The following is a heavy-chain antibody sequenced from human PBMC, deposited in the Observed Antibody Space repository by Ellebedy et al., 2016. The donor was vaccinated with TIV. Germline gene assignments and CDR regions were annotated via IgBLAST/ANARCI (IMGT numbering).Heavy chain of an antibody. CDR3: ARPSSQLLSYYFDS. CDR1: GFTFGRYG. D-gene: IGHD2-2*01. V-gene: IGHV3-33*01. Sequence: GESLKISCAASGFTFGRYGMHWVRQAPGKGLEWVAVLWFDGSKEFYADSVKGRFTISRADSKNEVFLQMSSLRAEDTAVYYCARPSSQLLSYYFDSWGQGTLVTVSS. J-gene: IGHJ4*02. CDR2: LWFDGSKE.